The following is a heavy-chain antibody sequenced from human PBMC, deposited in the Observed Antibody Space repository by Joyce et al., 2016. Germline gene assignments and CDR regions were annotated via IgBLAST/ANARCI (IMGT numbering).Heavy chain of an antibody. J-gene: IGHJ4*02. CDR3: ARDRAGTIDY. D-gene: IGHD1-1*01. Sequence: QVQLVQSGAEVKKPGASVKVSCKASGYTFINYGINWVRQAPGQGLEWMVWLSTYNGNTNYAQKLQVRVTMTTDTSTTTAYMELRSLRSDDTAMYYCARDRAGTIDYWGQGTLVTVSS. CDR2: LSTYNGNT. V-gene: IGHV1-18*01. CDR1: GYTFINYG.